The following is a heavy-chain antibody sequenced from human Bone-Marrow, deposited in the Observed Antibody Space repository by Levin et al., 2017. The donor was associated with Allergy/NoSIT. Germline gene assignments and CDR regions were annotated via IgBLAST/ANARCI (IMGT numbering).Heavy chain of an antibody. V-gene: IGHV3-21*01. Sequence: TSGGSLRLSCEGSGFTFSTYAVNWVRQAPGKGLEWVSSISSTSSYIYYADSVKGRFTISRDNAKSSMFLHMTGLRAEDSAVYYCTRDQGSCSGGSCYRGHAFDVWGQGTMVNISS. CDR2: ISSTSSYI. J-gene: IGHJ3*01. D-gene: IGHD2-15*01. CDR1: GFTFSTYA. CDR3: TRDQGSCSGGSCYRGHAFDV.